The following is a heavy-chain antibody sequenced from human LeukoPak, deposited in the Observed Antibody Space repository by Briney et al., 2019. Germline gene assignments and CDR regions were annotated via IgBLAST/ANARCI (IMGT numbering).Heavy chain of an antibody. CDR1: GFTSNTYA. CDR3: AKGLVCCGGDCYDSLYPFDF. Sequence: GGSLRLSCAASGFTSNTYAMSWVRQAPGKGLEWVSGISGSGANTYYADPVKGRFTISRDNSKSTLYLQMNSLRAEDTAVYYCAKGLVCCGGDCYDSLYPFDFWGQGTLVTVSS. CDR2: ISGSGANT. V-gene: IGHV3-23*01. D-gene: IGHD2-21*01. J-gene: IGHJ4*02.